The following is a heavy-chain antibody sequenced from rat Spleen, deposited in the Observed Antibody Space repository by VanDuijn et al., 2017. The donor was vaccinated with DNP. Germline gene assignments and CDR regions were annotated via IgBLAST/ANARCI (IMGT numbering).Heavy chain of an antibody. D-gene: IGHD3-2*01. CDR2: IIYDGNRT. Sequence: EVQLVESGGGLVQPGRSLKLSCAASGFTFSDYNMAWVRQAPKKGLEWVATIIYDGNRTYYRDSVKGRFTVSRDNAKSSLYMQMDSRRSEDTATYDCAVHPDYWGQGVMVTVSS. CDR1: GFTFSDYN. V-gene: IGHV5S10*01. J-gene: IGHJ2*01. CDR3: AVHPDY.